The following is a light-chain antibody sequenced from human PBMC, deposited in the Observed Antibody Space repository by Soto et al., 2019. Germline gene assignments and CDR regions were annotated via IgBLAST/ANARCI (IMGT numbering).Light chain of an antibody. CDR3: QQYNNWPAWT. J-gene: IGKJ1*01. Sequence: EMVMTQAPATLAVAPGERGTLSGMARQSVSSNLAWYQQKPGQAPRLLLYGASTRATGIPARFSGSGSGTEFTLTISSLQSEDFAVYYCQQYNNWPAWTFGQGTKVDI. V-gene: IGKV3-15*01. CDR1: QSVSSN. CDR2: GAS.